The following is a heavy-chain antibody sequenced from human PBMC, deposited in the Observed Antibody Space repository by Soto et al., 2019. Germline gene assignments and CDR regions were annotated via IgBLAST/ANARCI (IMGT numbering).Heavy chain of an antibody. D-gene: IGHD3-10*01. CDR1: GGSISSSSHY. V-gene: IGHV4-39*01. CDR3: VRSFPTTILWFDY. J-gene: IGHJ4*02. Sequence: SETLSLTCTVSGGSISSSSHYWGWIRQPPGKGLEWIGSIYYSGSTYYNPSLKSRATIYVDTSKNQFSLKLSPVTASDTAVYYCVRSFPTTILWFDYWGQGTLVTVSS. CDR2: IYYSGST.